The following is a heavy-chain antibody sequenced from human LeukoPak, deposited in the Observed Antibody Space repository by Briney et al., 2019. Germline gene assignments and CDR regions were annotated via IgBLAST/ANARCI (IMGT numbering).Heavy chain of an antibody. CDR2: IYHSGST. Sequence: SQTLSLTCAVSGGSISSGGYSWSWIRQPPGKGLEWIGYIYHSGSTYYKPSLESRVTISVDRSKNQFSLKLSSVTAADTAVYYCARFMRPYYYDSSGYYGAFDIWGQGTMVTVSS. D-gene: IGHD3-22*01. CDR1: GGSISSGGYS. V-gene: IGHV4-30-2*01. CDR3: ARFMRPYYYDSSGYYGAFDI. J-gene: IGHJ3*02.